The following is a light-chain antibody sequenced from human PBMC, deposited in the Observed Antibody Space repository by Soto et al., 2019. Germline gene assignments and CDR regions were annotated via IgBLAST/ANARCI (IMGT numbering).Light chain of an antibody. Sequence: EIVLTQSPGTLSLSPGERATLSCKTSQSVYSSQLAWYQQKSGHAPRLLIYAASSRATGIPDRFSGSGSGTDFTLTIHRLESEVFPVYYCRLHVPSVPRYTFGQSTKLEI. J-gene: IGKJ2*01. CDR1: QSVYSSQ. CDR3: RLHVPSVPRYT. V-gene: IGKV3-20*01. CDR2: AAS.